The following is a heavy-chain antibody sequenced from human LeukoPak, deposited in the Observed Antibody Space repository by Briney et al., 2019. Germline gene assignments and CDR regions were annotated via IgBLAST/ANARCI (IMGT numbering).Heavy chain of an antibody. J-gene: IGHJ4*02. Sequence: ASVKVSCKASGYTFTGYYMHWLRLAPAQGLEWMGWINPNSGATNYAQKFQGRVTMTRDTSISTAYMELSRLRSDDTAVYYCARGPGIDYWGQGTLVTVSS. V-gene: IGHV1-2*02. CDR1: GYTFTGYY. CDR3: ARGPGIDY. CDR2: INPNSGAT.